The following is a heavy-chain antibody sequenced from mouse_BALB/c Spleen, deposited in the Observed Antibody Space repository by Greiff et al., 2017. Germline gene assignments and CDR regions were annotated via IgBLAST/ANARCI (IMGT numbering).Heavy chain of an antibody. Sequence: EVKLMESGGGLVKPGGSLKLSCAASGFTFSSYAMSWVRQTPEKRLEWVASISSGGSTYYPDSVKGRFTISRDNARNILYLQMRSLRSEDTAMYYCARGGEEWSEGAMDYWGQGTSVTVSS. CDR2: ISSGGST. D-gene: IGHD1-1*02. CDR1: GFTFSSYA. CDR3: ARGGEEWSEGAMDY. V-gene: IGHV5-6-5*01. J-gene: IGHJ4*01.